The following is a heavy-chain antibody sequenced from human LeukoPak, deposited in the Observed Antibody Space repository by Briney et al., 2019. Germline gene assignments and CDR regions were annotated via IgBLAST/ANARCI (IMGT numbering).Heavy chain of an antibody. CDR1: GFTFSDYY. CDR2: ISSSGSTI. V-gene: IGHV3-11*01. Sequence: GGSLRLSCAASGFTFSDYYMSWIRQAPGKGLEWVSYISSSGSTIYYADSVKGRFTISRDNAKNSLYLQMNSLRAEDTAVYYCASSPSIAVAAKERGHYWGQGTLVTVSS. D-gene: IGHD6-19*01. J-gene: IGHJ4*02. CDR3: ASSPSIAVAAKERGHY.